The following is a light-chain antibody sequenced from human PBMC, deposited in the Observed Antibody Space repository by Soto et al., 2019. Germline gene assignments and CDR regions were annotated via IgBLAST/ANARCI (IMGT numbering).Light chain of an antibody. CDR2: GAS. CDR3: QQYSNWPLIT. Sequence: EIVITQSPVTLSVSPGEGATLSCRASQSVSSYLAWYQHKRGQAPRLLICGASTRATGIPVRFSGSGSGTEFTLTISSLQSEDFAVYYCQQYSNWPLITFGQGTRLEIK. V-gene: IGKV3-15*01. J-gene: IGKJ5*01. CDR1: QSVSSY.